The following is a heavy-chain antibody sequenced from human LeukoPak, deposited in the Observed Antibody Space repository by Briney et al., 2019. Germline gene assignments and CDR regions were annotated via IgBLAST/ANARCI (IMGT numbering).Heavy chain of an antibody. CDR2: VYYSGST. Sequence: SETLSLTCTVSGGSISYYYWTWIRQPPGKGLEWIGYVYYSGSTNYNPSLKSRVTISVDTSKNQFSLKLSSVTAADTAVYYCARIRLRDAFDIWGQGTMVTVSS. D-gene: IGHD4-17*01. J-gene: IGHJ3*02. V-gene: IGHV4-59*01. CDR3: ARIRLRDAFDI. CDR1: GGSISYYY.